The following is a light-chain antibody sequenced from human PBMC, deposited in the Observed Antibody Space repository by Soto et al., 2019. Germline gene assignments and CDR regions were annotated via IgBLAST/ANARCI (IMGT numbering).Light chain of an antibody. V-gene: IGKV2-28*01. CDR2: LGS. CDR1: QSLLHSNGYNY. Sequence: DIVMTQSPLSLPVTPGEPASISCRSSQSLLHSNGYNYLYWYLQKPGQSPQLLIYLGSNRASGVPDRFSGSGSGTDFTLKISRVEAEDVGVYCCMQSLQSPLTFGPGTKVDS. J-gene: IGKJ3*01. CDR3: MQSLQSPLT.